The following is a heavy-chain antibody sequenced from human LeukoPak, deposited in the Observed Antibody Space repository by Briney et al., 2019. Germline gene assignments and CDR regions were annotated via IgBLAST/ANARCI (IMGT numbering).Heavy chain of an antibody. CDR3: AKHLGSHSFLFYYMDV. V-gene: IGHV3-23*01. J-gene: IGHJ6*03. CDR2: LSGSGTAT. D-gene: IGHD2-21*01. Sequence: GGSLRLSCEASQFTFSRFAMSWIRQAPGTGLEWVSTLSGSGTATYYADSVKGRFTTSRDNSKDTLYLQMDNMRADDTAVYYCAKHLGSHSFLFYYMDVWGTGTSVIVSS. CDR1: QFTFSRFA.